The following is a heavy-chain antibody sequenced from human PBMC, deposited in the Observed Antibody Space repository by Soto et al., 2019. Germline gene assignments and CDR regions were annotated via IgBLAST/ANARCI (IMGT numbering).Heavy chain of an antibody. V-gene: IGHV3-48*01. CDR1: GFTFSSYS. J-gene: IGHJ6*03. D-gene: IGHD3-16*01. CDR2: ISSSSSTI. Sequence: GGSLRLSCAASGFTFSSYSMNWVRQAPGKGLEWVSYISSSSSTIYYADSVKGRFTISRDNAKNSLYLQMNSLRAEDTAVYYCAVMGYYYYYYMDVWGKGTTVTVSS. CDR3: AVMGYYYYYYMDV.